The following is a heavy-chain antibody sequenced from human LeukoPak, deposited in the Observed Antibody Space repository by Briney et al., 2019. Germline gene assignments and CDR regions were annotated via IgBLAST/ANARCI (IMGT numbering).Heavy chain of an antibody. D-gene: IGHD3-3*01. CDR2: INHSGST. J-gene: IGHJ5*02. CDR1: GGSFSGYY. V-gene: IGHV4-34*01. Sequence: SETLPLTCAVYGGSFSGYYWSWIRQPPGKGLEWIGEINHSGSTNYNPSLKSRVTISVDTSKNQFSLKLSSVTAADTAVYYCARGVRRFGVVSNWFDPWGQGTLVTVSS. CDR3: ARGVRRFGVVSNWFDP.